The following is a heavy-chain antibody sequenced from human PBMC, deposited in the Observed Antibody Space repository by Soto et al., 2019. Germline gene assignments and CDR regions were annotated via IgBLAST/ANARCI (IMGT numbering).Heavy chain of an antibody. J-gene: IGHJ4*02. CDR3: AKDGPRITPDTGADFDH. Sequence: GGSLRLSCSASGFTFSSYAMHWVRQAPGKGLEYVSAISGNGGSTYYADSVKGRFTISRDNSKNTLYLQMNSLRAEDTAVYYCAKDGPRITPDTGADFDHWGQGILVTVSS. V-gene: IGHV3-64*04. D-gene: IGHD5-18*01. CDR2: ISGNGGST. CDR1: GFTFSSYA.